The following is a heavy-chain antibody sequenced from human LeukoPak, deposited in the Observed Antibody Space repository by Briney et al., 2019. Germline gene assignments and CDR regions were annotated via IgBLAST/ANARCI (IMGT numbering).Heavy chain of an antibody. CDR2: ISGSGGST. V-gene: IGHV3-23*01. CDR1: GFTFDDYA. D-gene: IGHD1-26*01. CDR3: AKGSRPYSGSYRSFDY. J-gene: IGHJ4*02. Sequence: PGGSLRLSCAASGFTFDDYAMHWVRHAPGKGLEWVSAISGSGGSTYYADSVKGRFTISRDNSKNALYLQMNSLRAEDTAVYYCAKGSRPYSGSYRSFDYWGQGTLVTVSS.